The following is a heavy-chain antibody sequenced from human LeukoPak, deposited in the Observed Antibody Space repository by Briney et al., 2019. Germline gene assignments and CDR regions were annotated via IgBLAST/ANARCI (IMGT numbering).Heavy chain of an antibody. V-gene: IGHV3-23*01. D-gene: IGHD2-15*01. CDR3: ARDKSGGEPRTYYYGMDV. CDR1: EFTFSSYA. CDR2: ISGSGGST. J-gene: IGHJ6*02. Sequence: PGGSLRLTCAASEFTFSSYAMSWVRQAPGKGLEWVSAISGSGGSTYYADSVKGRFTIARDNSKNTLYLQMNSLRVEDTALYYCARDKSGGEPRTYYYGMDVWGQGTTVTVSS.